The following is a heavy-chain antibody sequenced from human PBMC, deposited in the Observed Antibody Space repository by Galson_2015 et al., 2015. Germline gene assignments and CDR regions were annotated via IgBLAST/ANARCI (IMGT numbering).Heavy chain of an antibody. CDR2: IYYSGST. D-gene: IGHD2/OR15-2a*01. CDR1: GGSVSSGSYY. CDR3: ARGSLLNWFDP. J-gene: IGHJ5*02. V-gene: IGHV4-61*01. Sequence: SEPLSLTCPVSGGSVSSGSYYFNWLRQTPGKGLEWIGYIYYSGSTKYNPSLKSRVTISGDTSKNQFSLKLSSVTAADTAVYYCARGSLLNWFDPWGQGILVAVSS.